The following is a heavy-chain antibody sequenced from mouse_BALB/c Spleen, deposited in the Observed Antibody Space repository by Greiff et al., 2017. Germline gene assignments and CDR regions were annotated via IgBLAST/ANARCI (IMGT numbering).Heavy chain of an antibody. CDR3: ARCGAGYWYFDV. CDR1: GFNIKDTY. CDR2: IDPANGNT. Sequence: EVQLQQSGAELVKPGASVKLSCTASGFNIKDTYMHWVKQRPEQGLEWIGRIDPANGNTKYDPKFQGKATITADTSSNTAYLQLSSLTSEDTAVYYCARCGAGYWYFDVWGAGTTVTVSS. V-gene: IGHV14-3*02. J-gene: IGHJ1*01.